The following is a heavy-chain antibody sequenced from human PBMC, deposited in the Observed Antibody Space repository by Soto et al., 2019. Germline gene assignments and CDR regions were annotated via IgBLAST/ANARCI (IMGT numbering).Heavy chain of an antibody. V-gene: IGHV2-5*02. CDR2: IYWDNDK. Sequence: QITLKESGPTLVKPTQTLTLTCTFSGFSLTTSGVGVGWIRQPPGKALEWLTLIYWDNDKRYNPSLKSRLTITKDTSKNQVVLTMTNLDPVDTATYYCAFMQLERLSFDPWGLGTLVIVSS. CDR3: AFMQLERLSFDP. J-gene: IGHJ5*02. CDR1: GFSLTTSGVG. D-gene: IGHD1-1*01.